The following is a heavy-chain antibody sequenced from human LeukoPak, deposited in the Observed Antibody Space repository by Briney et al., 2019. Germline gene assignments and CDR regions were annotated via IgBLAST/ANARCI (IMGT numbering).Heavy chain of an antibody. Sequence: SETLSLTCTVSGGSISSYYWSWIRQPAGKGLEWIGRIYTSGSTDYNPSLKSRVTMSVDTSKNQFSLKLSSVTAADTAVYYCARAIAVAGYNWFDPWGQGTLVTVSS. J-gene: IGHJ5*02. V-gene: IGHV4-4*07. CDR1: GGSISSYY. D-gene: IGHD6-19*01. CDR2: IYTSGST. CDR3: ARAIAVAGYNWFDP.